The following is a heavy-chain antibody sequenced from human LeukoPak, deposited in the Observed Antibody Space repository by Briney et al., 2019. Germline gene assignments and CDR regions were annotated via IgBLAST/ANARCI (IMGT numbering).Heavy chain of an antibody. J-gene: IGHJ5*02. V-gene: IGHV4-34*01. Sequence: PSETLSLTCAVYGGSFSGYYWSWIRQPPGKGLEWIGEINHSGSTNYNPSLKSRVTISVDTSKNQFSLKLSSVTAADTAVYYCAGIVVVPAAIPHKQFDPWGQGSLVTASS. CDR1: GGSFSGYY. D-gene: IGHD2-2*02. CDR2: INHSGST. CDR3: AGIVVVPAAIPHKQFDP.